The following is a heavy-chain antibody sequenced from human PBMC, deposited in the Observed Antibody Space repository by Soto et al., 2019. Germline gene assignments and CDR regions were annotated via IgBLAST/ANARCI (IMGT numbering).Heavy chain of an antibody. CDR2: FDPEDGET. CDR1: GYTLTELS. D-gene: IGHD6-13*01. CDR3: ATLIAAAGTGLHYFDY. J-gene: IGHJ4*02. V-gene: IGHV1-24*01. Sequence: ASVKVSCKVSGYTLTELSMHWVRQAPGKGLEWMGGFDPEDGETIYAQKFQGRVTMTEDTSTDTAYMELSSLRSEDTAVYYCATLIAAAGTGLHYFDYWGQGTLVTVS.